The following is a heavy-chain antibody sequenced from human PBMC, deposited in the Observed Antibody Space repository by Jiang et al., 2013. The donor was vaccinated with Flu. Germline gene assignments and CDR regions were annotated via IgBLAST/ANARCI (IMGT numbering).Heavy chain of an antibody. CDR2: IYYNGIT. CDR3: TRHDQSRVGAENWFGP. Sequence: SGLVKPSETLSLTCTVSGDSISSGSHYWGWIRQPPGKGLEWVGSIYYNGITYYNPSLKSRVAISIDTSTNEFSLKLTSVTAADTAVYYCTRHDQSRVGAENWFGPWGQG. CDR1: GDSISSGSHY. D-gene: IGHD1-26*01. V-gene: IGHV4-39*01. J-gene: IGHJ5*02.